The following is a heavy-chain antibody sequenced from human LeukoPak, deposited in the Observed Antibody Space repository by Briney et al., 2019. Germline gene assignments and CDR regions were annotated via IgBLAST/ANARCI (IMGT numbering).Heavy chain of an antibody. J-gene: IGHJ4*02. CDR2: VYYSGSA. CDR3: AATMVRGVHTHFDY. Sequence: SETLSLTCTVSGGSITNYYWSWIRQPPGKGLEWIGYVYYSGSANYNPSLKSRVTISVDTSKNQFSLKLSSVTAADTAVYYCAATMVRGVHTHFDYWGQGTLVTVSA. D-gene: IGHD3-10*01. CDR1: GGSITNYY. V-gene: IGHV4-59*08.